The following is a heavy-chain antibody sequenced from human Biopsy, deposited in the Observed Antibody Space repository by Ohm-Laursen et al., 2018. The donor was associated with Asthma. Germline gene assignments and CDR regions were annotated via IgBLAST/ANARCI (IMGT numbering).Heavy chain of an antibody. J-gene: IGHJ4*02. Sequence: SLRLSCTAPGFTVSRDHMFWVRQAPGKGLEWVSVIYSGGTSDTADSVRGRFTISRDFYKNTLYLQMDSLRAEDTAVYYCARGDSSGGSHYYFDYWGQGTLVTVSS. V-gene: IGHV3-53*01. CDR1: GFTVSRDH. D-gene: IGHD3-22*01. CDR3: ARGDSSGGSHYYFDY. CDR2: IYSGGTS.